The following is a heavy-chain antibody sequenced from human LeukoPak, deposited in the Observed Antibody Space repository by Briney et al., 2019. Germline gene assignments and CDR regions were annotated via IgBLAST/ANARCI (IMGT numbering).Heavy chain of an antibody. D-gene: IGHD3-10*01. CDR3: AKGYYGSGTYGWFDP. J-gene: IGHJ5*02. CDR2: ISASGDNT. CDR1: GFTFSSSG. V-gene: IGHV3-23*01. Sequence: GGSLRLSCAPSGFTFSSSGMSWVRQAPGKGLEWVSTISASGDNTYYADSVKRRFTISRDNSKKKLYLQMNSLRAEDTAVYYCAKGYYGSGTYGWFDPWGQGTLVTVSS.